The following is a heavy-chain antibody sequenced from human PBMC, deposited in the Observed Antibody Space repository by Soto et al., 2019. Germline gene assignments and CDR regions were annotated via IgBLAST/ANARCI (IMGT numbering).Heavy chain of an antibody. J-gene: IGHJ3*02. CDR3: ARGTRITIFGVVTDAFDI. CDR1: GFTFSSYS. D-gene: IGHD3-3*01. Sequence: GGSLRLSCAASGFTFSSYSMNWVRQAPGKGLEWVSSISSSSSYIYYADSVKGRFTISRDNAKNSLYLQMNSLRAEDTAVYYCARGTRITIFGVVTDAFDIWGQGTMVTVSS. CDR2: ISSSSSYI. V-gene: IGHV3-21*01.